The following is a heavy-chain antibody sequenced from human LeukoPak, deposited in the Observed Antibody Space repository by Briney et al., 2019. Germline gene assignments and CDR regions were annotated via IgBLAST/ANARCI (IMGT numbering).Heavy chain of an antibody. J-gene: IGHJ4*02. V-gene: IGHV6-1*01. CDR2: TYYRSKWYN. D-gene: IGHD1-1*01. Sequence: SQTLSLTCAISGDSVSSSSAAWSWIRQSPSRGLEWLGRTYYRSKWYNDYAVSVKSRITVNPDTSKNQFSLQLNSMAPEDTAVYYCAREGSEGYLFDFWGQGTLVTVSS. CDR3: AREGSEGYLFDF. CDR1: GDSVSSSSAA.